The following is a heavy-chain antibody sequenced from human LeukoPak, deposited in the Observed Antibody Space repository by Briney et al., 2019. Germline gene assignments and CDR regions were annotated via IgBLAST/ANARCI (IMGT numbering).Heavy chain of an antibody. CDR1: GFTFTSYW. D-gene: IGHD4-23*01. J-gene: IGHJ1*01. Sequence: GGSLRLSCAASGFTFTSYWMYWVRQAPGKGLVWVSLINTDGSSTNYADSVKGRFTISRDNAKNTVYLQMNSLRAEDTAVYHCYGANAENWGQGTLVTVSS. V-gene: IGHV3-74*01. CDR3: YGANAEN. CDR2: INTDGSST.